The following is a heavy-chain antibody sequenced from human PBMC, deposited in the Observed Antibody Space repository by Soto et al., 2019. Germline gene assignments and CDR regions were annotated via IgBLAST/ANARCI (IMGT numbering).Heavy chain of an antibody. CDR1: GFTFSSYA. J-gene: IGHJ6*02. Sequence: QVQLVESGGGVVQPGRSLRLSCAASGFTFSSYAMHWVRQAPGKGLEWVAVISYDGSNKYYADSVKGRFTISRDNSKNTLYLQMNSLRAEDTAVYYCARAGGYGMDVWGQGTTVTASS. CDR3: ARAGGYGMDV. V-gene: IGHV3-30-3*01. CDR2: ISYDGSNK.